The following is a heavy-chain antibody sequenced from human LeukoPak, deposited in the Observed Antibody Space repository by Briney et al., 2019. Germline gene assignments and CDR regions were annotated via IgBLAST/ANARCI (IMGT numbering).Heavy chain of an antibody. Sequence: KPSETLSLTCTVSGGSISSSSYYWGWIRQPPGKGLEWIGSIYYSGSTYYNPSLKSRVTISVDTSKNQFSLKLSSVTAADTAVYYCARVVPTTVTTTVLLWWRGIHYFDYWGQGTLVTVSS. CDR1: GGSISSSSYY. D-gene: IGHD4-17*01. J-gene: IGHJ4*02. CDR2: IYYSGST. V-gene: IGHV4-39*07. CDR3: ARVVPTTVTTTVLLWWRGIHYFDY.